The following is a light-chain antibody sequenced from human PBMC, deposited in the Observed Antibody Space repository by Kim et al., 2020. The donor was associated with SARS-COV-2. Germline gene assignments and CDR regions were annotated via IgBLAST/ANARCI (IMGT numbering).Light chain of an antibody. CDR3: QQYNNYPFT. V-gene: IGKV1-16*02. CDR1: EDISNY. Sequence: ASIGDRVTITCRASEDISNYLAWFQQKPGKAPKSLIYSATNLQSGVPSKFSGSSSGTDFTLTITSLQPEDFATYYCQQYNNYPFTFGQGTRLEIK. J-gene: IGKJ5*01. CDR2: SAT.